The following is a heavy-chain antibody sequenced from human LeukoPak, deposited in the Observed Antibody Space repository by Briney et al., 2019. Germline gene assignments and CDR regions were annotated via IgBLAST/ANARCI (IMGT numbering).Heavy chain of an antibody. CDR3: AKGVRSGTYYNCFDP. J-gene: IGHJ5*02. CDR2: ISGDGDNT. Sequence: GGSLRLSCVASGFTLDDYALHWVRQAPGKGLEWISLISGDGDNTYYADSVKGRFTISRDNSKNSLYLQMSSLRAEDTALYYCAKGVRSGTYYNCFDPWGQGTLVTVSS. V-gene: IGHV3-43*02. D-gene: IGHD1-26*01. CDR1: GFTLDDYA.